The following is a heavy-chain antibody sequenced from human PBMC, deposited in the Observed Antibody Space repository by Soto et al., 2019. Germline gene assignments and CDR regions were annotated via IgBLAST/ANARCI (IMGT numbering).Heavy chain of an antibody. Sequence: QVQLVESGGGVVQPGRSLRLSCAASGFTFSSYGMHWVRQAPGKGLEWVAVISYDGSNKYYADSVKGRFTLSRDNSKNTLYRQMNSLRAEDTAVYYCAKGAYSSSWYVDYWGQGTLVTVSS. CDR3: AKGAYSSSWYVDY. V-gene: IGHV3-30*18. D-gene: IGHD6-13*01. J-gene: IGHJ4*02. CDR1: GFTFSSYG. CDR2: ISYDGSNK.